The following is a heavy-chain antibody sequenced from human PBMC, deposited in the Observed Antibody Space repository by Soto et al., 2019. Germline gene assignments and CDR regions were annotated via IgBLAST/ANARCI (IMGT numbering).Heavy chain of an antibody. Sequence: PSETLSLTCTVSGGSISSSSYYWGWIRQPPGKGLEWIGYIFYSGSAYYNPSLKSRVTMSVDTSKNQFSLKLSSVTAVDTAIYYCARKPIGDNDYFDYWGQGTLVTVSS. V-gene: IGHV4-39*07. CDR3: ARKPIGDNDYFDY. CDR2: IFYSGSA. CDR1: GGSISSSSYY. J-gene: IGHJ4*02.